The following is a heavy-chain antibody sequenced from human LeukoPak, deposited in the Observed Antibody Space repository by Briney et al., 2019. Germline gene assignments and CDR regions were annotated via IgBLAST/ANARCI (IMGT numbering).Heavy chain of an antibody. CDR2: INPNSGGT. D-gene: IGHD2-15*01. Sequence: ASVKVSCKASGYTFPGYYMHWVRQAPGQGLEWMGWINPNSGGTNYAQKFQGRVTMTRDTSISTAYMELSRLRSDDTAVYYCASTAYCSGGSCPYTNDYWGQGTLVTVSS. J-gene: IGHJ4*02. V-gene: IGHV1-2*02. CDR3: ASTAYCSGGSCPYTNDY. CDR1: GYTFPGYY.